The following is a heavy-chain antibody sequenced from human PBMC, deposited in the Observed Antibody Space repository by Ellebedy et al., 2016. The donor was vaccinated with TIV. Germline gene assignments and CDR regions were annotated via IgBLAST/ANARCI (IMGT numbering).Heavy chain of an antibody. J-gene: IGHJ4*02. Sequence: GGSLRLSXAASGFTFSSYGMHWVRQAPGKGLEWVAVISYDGSNKYYADSVKGRFTISRDNSKNTLYLQMNSLRAEDTAVYYCAKGSRRLWGFDYWGQGALVIVSS. CDR1: GFTFSSYG. V-gene: IGHV3-30*18. D-gene: IGHD3-16*01. CDR3: AKGSRRLWGFDY. CDR2: ISYDGSNK.